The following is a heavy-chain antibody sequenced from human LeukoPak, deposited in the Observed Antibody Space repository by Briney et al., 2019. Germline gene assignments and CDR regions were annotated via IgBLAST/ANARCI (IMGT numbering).Heavy chain of an antibody. CDR2: IYTSGST. J-gene: IGHJ5*02. Sequence: PSQTLSLTCTVSGGSISSGSYYWSWIRQPAGKGLEWIGRIYTSGSTNYNPSLKSRVTISVDTSKNQFSLKLSSVTAADTAVYYCARDFSHYYGSGSYYNAYWFDPWGQGTLVTVSS. CDR1: GGSISSGSYY. CDR3: ARDFSHYYGSGSYYNAYWFDP. V-gene: IGHV4-61*02. D-gene: IGHD3-10*01.